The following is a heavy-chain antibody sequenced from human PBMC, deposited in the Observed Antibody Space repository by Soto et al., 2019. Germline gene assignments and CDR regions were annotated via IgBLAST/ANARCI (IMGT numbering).Heavy chain of an antibody. CDR2: ISYDGSNK. CDR3: AKDKRFSRYYGMDV. J-gene: IGHJ6*02. CDR1: GFTFSSYG. Sequence: GGSLRLSCAASGFTFSSYGMHWVRQAPGKGLEWVAVISYDGSNKYYADSVKGRFTISRDNSKNTLYLQMNSLRAEDTAVYYCAKDKRFSRYYGMDVWGQGTTVTVSS. V-gene: IGHV3-30*18. D-gene: IGHD3-3*01.